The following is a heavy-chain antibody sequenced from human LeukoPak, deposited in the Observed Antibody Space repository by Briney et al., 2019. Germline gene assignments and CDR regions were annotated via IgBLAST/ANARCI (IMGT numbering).Heavy chain of an antibody. CDR3: ARGTVVVPADMGWFDP. D-gene: IGHD2-2*01. J-gene: IGHJ5*02. V-gene: IGHV3-48*01. CDR2: ISSSSSTI. Sequence: GGSLRLSCAASGFTFSSYSMNWVRQAPGKGLEWVSYISSSSSTIYYADSVKGRFTISRDNAKNSLYLQMNSLRAEDTAVYYCARGTVVVPADMGWFDPWGQGTLVTVSS. CDR1: GFTFSSYS.